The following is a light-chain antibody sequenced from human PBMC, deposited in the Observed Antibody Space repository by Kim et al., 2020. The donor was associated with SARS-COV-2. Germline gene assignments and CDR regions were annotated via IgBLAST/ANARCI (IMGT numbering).Light chain of an antibody. CDR2: RNY. J-gene: IGLJ3*02. CDR3: AAWDDSLSAWV. V-gene: IGLV1-47*01. CDR1: SSNIGPNY. Sequence: GQSVNVTWSGNSSNIGPNYVYWYQHFPGTAPKLLIFRNYQRPSGVPDRFSGSKSGTSASLAIIGLRSEDEADYHCAAWDDSLSAWVFGGGTKVTVL.